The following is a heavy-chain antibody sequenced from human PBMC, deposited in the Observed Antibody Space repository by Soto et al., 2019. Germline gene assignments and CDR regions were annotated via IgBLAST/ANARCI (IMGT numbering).Heavy chain of an antibody. CDR1: GGSFSGYY. V-gene: IGHV4-34*01. Sequence: PSETLSLTCAVYGGSFSGYYWSWIRQPPGKGLEWIGEINHSGSTNYNPSLKSRVTISVDTSKNQFSLKLSSVTAADTAVYYCARGFVLVPAAIDGMDGWGQGTTVTVSS. CDR2: INHSGST. D-gene: IGHD2-2*02. CDR3: ARGFVLVPAAIDGMDG. J-gene: IGHJ6*02.